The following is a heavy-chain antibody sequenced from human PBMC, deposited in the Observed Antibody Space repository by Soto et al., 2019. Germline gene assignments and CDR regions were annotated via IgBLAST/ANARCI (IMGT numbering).Heavy chain of an antibody. CDR3: SKGATSPFGS. CDR2: VYPSDSDV. CDR1: GYRFSSSW. Sequence: LKISCQDTGYRFSSSWIGWVRQKPGKGLEWLGNVYPSDSDVRYSPAFEGQVTISADNSINTPYLQLLNLEASETAIYYCSKGATSPFGSWGQGTRFTVSS. V-gene: IGHV5-51*01. J-gene: IGHJ4*02. D-gene: IGHD3-16*01.